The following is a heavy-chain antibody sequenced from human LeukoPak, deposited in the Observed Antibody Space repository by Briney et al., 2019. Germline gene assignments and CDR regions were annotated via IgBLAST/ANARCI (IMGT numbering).Heavy chain of an antibody. Sequence: PSETLSLTCTVSGGSISSYYWSWIRQPPGKGLEWIGYIYYSGSTNYNPSLKSRVTISVDPSKNQFSLKLSSVTAADTAVYYCARVSVRESWGNWFDPWGQGTLVTVSS. CDR1: GGSISSYY. CDR2: IYYSGST. D-gene: IGHD2/OR15-2a*01. J-gene: IGHJ5*02. CDR3: ARVSVRESWGNWFDP. V-gene: IGHV4-59*01.